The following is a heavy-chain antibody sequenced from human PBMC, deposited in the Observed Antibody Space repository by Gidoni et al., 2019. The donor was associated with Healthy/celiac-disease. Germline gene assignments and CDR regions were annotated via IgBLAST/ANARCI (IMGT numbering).Heavy chain of an antibody. CDR1: GFTFSSYA. CDR3: AKEAGIFGVVDY. D-gene: IGHD3-3*01. Sequence: EVQLLESGGGLVQPGGSLGLSCAPSGFTFSSYAMSWVRQAPGKGLEWVSAISSSGGSTYYADSVKGRFTISRDNSKNTLYLQMNSLRAEDTAVYYCAKEAGIFGVVDYWGQGTLVTVSS. V-gene: IGHV3-23*01. J-gene: IGHJ4*02. CDR2: ISSSGGST.